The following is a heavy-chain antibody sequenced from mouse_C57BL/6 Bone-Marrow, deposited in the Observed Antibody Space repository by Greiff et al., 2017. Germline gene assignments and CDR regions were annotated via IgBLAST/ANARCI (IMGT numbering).Heavy chain of an antibody. D-gene: IGHD2-4*01. CDR3: ARSRDYDLYYFDY. J-gene: IGHJ2*01. CDR2: INPNNGGT. CDR1: GYTFTDYN. Sequence: DVKLQQSGPELVKPGASVKIPCKASGYTFTDYNMDWVKQSHGKSLEWIGDINPNNGGTIYNQKFKGKATLTVDKSSSTAYMEHRSLTSEDTAVYYCARSRDYDLYYFDYWGQGTTLTVSS. V-gene: IGHV1-18*01.